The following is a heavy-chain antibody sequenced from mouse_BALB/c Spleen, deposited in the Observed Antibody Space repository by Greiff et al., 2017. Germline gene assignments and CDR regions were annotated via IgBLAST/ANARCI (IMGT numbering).Heavy chain of an antibody. CDR2: ISYSGST. CDR3: ARGFYDGPRYAMDY. Sequence: VQLKESGPSLVKPSQTLSLTCSVTGDSITSGYWNWIRKFPGNKLEYMGYISYSGSTYYNPSLKSRISITRDTSKNQYYLQLNSVTTEDTATYYCARGFYDGPRYAMDYWGQGTSVTVSS. CDR1: GDSITSGY. J-gene: IGHJ4*01. V-gene: IGHV3-8*02. D-gene: IGHD1-1*01.